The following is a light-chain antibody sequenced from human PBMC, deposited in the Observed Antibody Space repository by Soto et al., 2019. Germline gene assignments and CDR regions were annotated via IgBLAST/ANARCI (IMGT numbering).Light chain of an antibody. CDR1: QGISSA. J-gene: IGKJ4*01. V-gene: IGKV1-13*02. CDR2: DAS. CDR3: QQFNSYLLT. Sequence: AIQLTQSPSSLSASVGDRVTITCRASQGISSALAWYQQKPGKAPKLLIYDASSLESGVPSRFSGSGSGTDFTLTISSLPPEDFATYYCQQFNSYLLTFGGGTKVEIK.